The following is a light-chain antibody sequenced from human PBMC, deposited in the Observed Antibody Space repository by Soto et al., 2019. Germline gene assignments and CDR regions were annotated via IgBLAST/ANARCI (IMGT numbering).Light chain of an antibody. J-gene: IGKJ1*01. CDR3: LQYHNLWA. Sequence: EIVMTQSPATLSVSPGERATLSCRASQNIYSNVAWYQQRPGQAPRLLIYRASTRATGIPARFSGSGSGTEFTLTISSLQSEDFTVDSCLQYHNLWAFGQGTKVESK. V-gene: IGKV3-15*01. CDR1: QNIYSN. CDR2: RAS.